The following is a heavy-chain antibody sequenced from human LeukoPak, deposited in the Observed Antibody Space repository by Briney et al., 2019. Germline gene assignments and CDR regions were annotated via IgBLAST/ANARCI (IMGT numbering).Heavy chain of an antibody. CDR1: GFTFSSYA. V-gene: IGHV3-30*14. CDR2: ISSDGSNK. J-gene: IGHJ1*01. Sequence: GGSLRLSCAASGFTFSSYAMHWVRQAPGKGLEGVAVISSDGSNKYYADSMKGRFTISRDNSKNTLYLQMNSLRAEDTAVYYCARPSRIGYSNGLVLQHWGQGTLVTVSS. D-gene: IGHD4-11*01. CDR3: ARPSRIGYSNGLVLQH.